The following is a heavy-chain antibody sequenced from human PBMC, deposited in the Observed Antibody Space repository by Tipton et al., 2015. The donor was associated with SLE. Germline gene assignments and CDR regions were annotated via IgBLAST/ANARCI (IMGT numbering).Heavy chain of an antibody. Sequence: TLSLTCTVSGGSISGHYWSWIRQPPGKGLEWIGYSFDSGSTNYNPSLQSRVTISVDTSKNQFSLKVTSVTAADTAVYYCARGRITMVRGRRSYYYMDVWGKGTTVTVSS. CDR3: ARGRITMVRGRRSYYYMDV. CDR2: SFDSGST. V-gene: IGHV4-59*11. D-gene: IGHD3-10*01. J-gene: IGHJ6*03. CDR1: GGSISGHY.